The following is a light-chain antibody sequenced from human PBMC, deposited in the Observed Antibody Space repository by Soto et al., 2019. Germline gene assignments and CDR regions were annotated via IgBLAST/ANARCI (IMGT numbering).Light chain of an antibody. CDR2: GAS. Sequence: ELVLTQSPDTLSLSPGERATLSCRASQSVSSDFLVWYQQKPGQAPRLLIYGASSRATGIPDRFSGGGSGTDVILSISRLEPEDFAVYSGQHYDNSPPSVTVGPGTKVDIK. CDR3: QHYDNSPPSVT. J-gene: IGKJ3*01. CDR1: QSVSSDF. V-gene: IGKV3-20*01.